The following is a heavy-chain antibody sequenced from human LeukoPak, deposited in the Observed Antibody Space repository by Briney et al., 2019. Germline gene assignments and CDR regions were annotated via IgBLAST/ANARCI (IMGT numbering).Heavy chain of an antibody. J-gene: IGHJ4*02. CDR1: GFTFDDYT. D-gene: IGHD2-15*01. V-gene: IGHV3-43*01. CDR3: AKDLTTYSEGGMVDY. CDR2: ISWDGGST. Sequence: GGSLRLSCAASGFTFDDYTMHWVRQAPGKGLEWVSLISWDGGSTYYADSVKGRFTISRDNSKNSLYLQMNSLRTEGTALYYCAKDLTTYSEGGMVDYWGQGTLVTVSS.